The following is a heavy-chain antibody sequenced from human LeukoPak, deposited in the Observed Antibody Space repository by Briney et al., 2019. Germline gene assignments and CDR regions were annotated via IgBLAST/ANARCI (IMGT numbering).Heavy chain of an antibody. V-gene: IGHV4-30-2*01. D-gene: IGHD2-2*01. CDR1: GGSISSGGYS. CDR2: IYHSGST. CDR3: ARRYCSSTSCPIDY. Sequence: SQTLSLTCAVSGGSISSGGYSWSWIRQPPGKGLEWIGYIYHSGSTYYNPSLKSRVTISVDRSKNQFSLKLSSVTAADTAVYYCARRYCSSTSCPIDYWGQGTLVTVSS. J-gene: IGHJ4*02.